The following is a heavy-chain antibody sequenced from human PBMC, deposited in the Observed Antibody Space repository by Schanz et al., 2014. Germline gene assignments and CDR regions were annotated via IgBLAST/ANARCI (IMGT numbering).Heavy chain of an antibody. CDR1: GFTFSDHY. Sequence: VQLVESGGGMVQPGGSLRLSCAASGFTFSDHYMDWVRQAPGKGLEWVSSISSSSSYISYADSVKGRFVISRDNARSSLYLQMNSLSAEDTAVYYCAKVAPAATYLDSWGLGTLVTVSS. V-gene: IGHV3-11*05. D-gene: IGHD2-2*01. CDR2: ISSSSSYI. CDR3: AKVAPAATYLDS. J-gene: IGHJ4*02.